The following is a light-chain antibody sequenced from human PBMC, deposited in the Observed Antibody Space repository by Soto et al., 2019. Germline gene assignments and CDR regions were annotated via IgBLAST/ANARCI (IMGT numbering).Light chain of an antibody. CDR2: DAS. Sequence: DIPMTQSPSTLSASVGDRVIITCRASQSISTWLAWYQQKPGKAPNLLIYDASTLQSGVPLRFSGSGSGTDFTLTISILQPDYFATDYRQQYNSYWYTFGQGARLESK. V-gene: IGKV1-5*01. CDR3: QQYNSYWYT. CDR1: QSISTW. J-gene: IGKJ2*01.